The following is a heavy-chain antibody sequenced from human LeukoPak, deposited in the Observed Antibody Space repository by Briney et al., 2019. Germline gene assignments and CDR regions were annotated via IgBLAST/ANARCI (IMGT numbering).Heavy chain of an antibody. J-gene: IGHJ6*03. CDR3: AREPLVTKRGYYYHYMDV. Sequence: VASVKVSYKASGYTFSDYYIHWVRQAPGQGLEWMGWIKSSNGYTNLPQKFQGRVIMTRDTSISTAYMELRRLGSDDTAVYYCAREPLVTKRGYYYHYMDVWGKGTTVTVSS. CDR1: GYTFSDYY. D-gene: IGHD5-18*01. CDR2: IKSSNGYT. V-gene: IGHV1-2*02.